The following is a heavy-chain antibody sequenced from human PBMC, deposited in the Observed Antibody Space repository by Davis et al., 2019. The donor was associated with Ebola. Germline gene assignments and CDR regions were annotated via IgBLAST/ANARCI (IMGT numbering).Heavy chain of an antibody. J-gene: IGHJ5*02. D-gene: IGHD1-1*01. Sequence: MPSETLSLTCAVYGGSFSGYYWSWIRQPPGKGLEWIGEINHSGSTNYNPSLKSRGTISVDTSKNQFALKLSSVTAADTAVYYCARGLVLEERWFDPWGQGTLVTVSS. V-gene: IGHV4-34*01. CDR2: INHSGST. CDR1: GGSFSGYY. CDR3: ARGLVLEERWFDP.